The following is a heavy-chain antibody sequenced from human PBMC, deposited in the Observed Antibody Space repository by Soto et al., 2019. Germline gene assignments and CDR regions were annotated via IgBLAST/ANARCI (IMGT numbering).Heavy chain of an antibody. V-gene: IGHV3-30-3*01. D-gene: IGHD3-22*01. CDR2: ISFDGSEK. J-gene: IGHJ6*02. CDR3: AKDENSRTWFLDYYYYGMDV. Sequence: GGSLRLSCAASGFTFSSYAMHWVRQAPGKGLDWVAVISFDGSEKYYADSVKGRFTISRDNSKNTLYLQMNSLRAEDTAVYYCAKDENSRTWFLDYYYYGMDVWGQGTTVTVSS. CDR1: GFTFSSYA.